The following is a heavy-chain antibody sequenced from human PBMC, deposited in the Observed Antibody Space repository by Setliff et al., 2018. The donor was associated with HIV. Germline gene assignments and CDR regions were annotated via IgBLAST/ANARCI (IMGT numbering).Heavy chain of an antibody. Sequence: SETLSLTCAVSGDSNNTDGLYWTWIRQHPATGLEWIGYIHYNGITYYNPSLESRVSISVDLSKNQFSLKLNSVTVADTAVYYCARTKGGSKHGSFWDSWGQGILVTVSS. D-gene: IGHD3-10*01. CDR3: ARTKGGSKHGSFWDS. J-gene: IGHJ5*02. V-gene: IGHV4-31*11. CDR1: GDSNNTDGLY. CDR2: IHYNGIT.